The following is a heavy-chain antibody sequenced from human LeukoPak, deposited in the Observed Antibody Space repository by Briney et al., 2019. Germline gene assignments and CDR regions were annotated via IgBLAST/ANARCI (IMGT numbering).Heavy chain of an antibody. CDR2: IIPIFGTA. Sequence: SVKVSCKASGGTFSSFGISWVRQAPGQGLEWMGGIIPIFGTANYAQKFQGRVTITADESTSTAYMELSSLRSEDTAVYYCARDTRPQGAPLRNYYDSSGYSDYWGQGTLVTVSS. V-gene: IGHV1-69*13. CDR3: ARDTRPQGAPLRNYYDSSGYSDY. CDR1: GGTFSSFG. D-gene: IGHD3-22*01. J-gene: IGHJ4*02.